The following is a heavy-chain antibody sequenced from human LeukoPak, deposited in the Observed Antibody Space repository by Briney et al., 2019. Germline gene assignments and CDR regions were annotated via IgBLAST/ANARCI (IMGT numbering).Heavy chain of an antibody. D-gene: IGHD6-13*01. J-gene: IGHJ4*02. CDR3: ARGLTVAGTGFDY. CDR2: IYYSGST. V-gene: IGHV4-59*01. CDR1: GGSTSTYY. Sequence: SETLSLTCTVSGGSTSTYYWNWIRQPPGKGLEWIGYIYYSGSTNFNPFLKSRVTISVDTSKSQFSLKLGSVTAADTAVYYCARGLTVAGTGFDYWGQGTLVTVSS.